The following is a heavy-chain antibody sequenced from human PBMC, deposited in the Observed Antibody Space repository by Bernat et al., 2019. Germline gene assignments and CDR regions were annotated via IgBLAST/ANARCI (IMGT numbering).Heavy chain of an antibody. CDR1: GYSFTSYW. V-gene: IGHV5-10-1*03. D-gene: IGHD6-6*01. Sequence: EVQLVQSGAEVKKPGESLRISCKGSGYSFTSYWISWVRQMPGKGLEWMGRIDPSDSYTNYSPSFQGHVTISADKSISTACLQWSSLKASDTAMYYCARHARQLVRRCWFDPWGQGTLVTVSS. CDR2: IDPSDSYT. J-gene: IGHJ5*02. CDR3: ARHARQLVRRCWFDP.